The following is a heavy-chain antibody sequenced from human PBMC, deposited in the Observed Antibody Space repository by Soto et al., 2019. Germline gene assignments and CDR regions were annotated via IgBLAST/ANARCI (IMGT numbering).Heavy chain of an antibody. CDR3: AREGSLPFFDY. J-gene: IGHJ4*02. CDR1: GGTFSSYA. D-gene: IGHD3-16*01. Sequence: QVQLVQSGAEVKKPGSSVKVSCKASGGTFSSYAISWVRQAPGQGLEWLGGIIHMFATANYAQNFQGRVTITADESTTTAYMELSSLRSEDTAVYYCAREGSLPFFDYWGQGTLVIVSS. CDR2: IIHMFATA. V-gene: IGHV1-69*12.